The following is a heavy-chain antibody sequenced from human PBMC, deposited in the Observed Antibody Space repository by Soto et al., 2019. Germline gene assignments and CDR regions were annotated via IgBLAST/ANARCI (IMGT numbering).Heavy chain of an antibody. J-gene: IGHJ4*02. CDR1: GFTFSSYS. Sequence: GGSLRLSCAASGFTFSSYSMNWVRQAPGKGLEWVSSTSSSSTYMYYADSVKGRFTISRDNAENSLYLQMNSLRAEGTAVYYCAREYCSGGSCRPPGYWGQGTLVTVSS. V-gene: IGHV3-21*01. CDR2: TSSSSTYM. CDR3: AREYCSGGSCRPPGY. D-gene: IGHD2-15*01.